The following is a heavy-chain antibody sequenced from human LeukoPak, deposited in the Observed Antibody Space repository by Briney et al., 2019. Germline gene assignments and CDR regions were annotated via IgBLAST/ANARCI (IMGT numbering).Heavy chain of an antibody. V-gene: IGHV3-11*04. CDR1: GFTVSSNY. CDR2: ISSSGSTI. J-gene: IGHJ4*02. CDR3: ARAVGIFDWLPLFDY. Sequence: PGGSLRLSCAASGFTVSSNYMSWVRQAPGKGLEWVSYISSSGSTIYYADSVKGRFTVSRDNAKNSLYLQMNSLRAEDTAVYYCARAVGIFDWLPLFDYWGQGTLVTVSS. D-gene: IGHD3-9*01.